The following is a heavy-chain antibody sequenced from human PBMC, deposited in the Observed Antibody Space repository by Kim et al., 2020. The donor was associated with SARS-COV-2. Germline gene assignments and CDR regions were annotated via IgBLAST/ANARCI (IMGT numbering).Heavy chain of an antibody. CDR1: GYTFTSYA. J-gene: IGHJ5*02. Sequence: ASVKVSCKASGYTFTSYAMNWVRQAPGQGLEWMGWINTNTGNPTYAQGFTGRFVFSLDATVSTAYLQISSLKAEDPAVYYCARDGGGGRGIAAAGTDGFDPWGQGTLVTVSS. D-gene: IGHD6-13*01. CDR2: INTNTGNP. V-gene: IGHV7-4-1*02. CDR3: ARDGGGGRGIAAAGTDGFDP.